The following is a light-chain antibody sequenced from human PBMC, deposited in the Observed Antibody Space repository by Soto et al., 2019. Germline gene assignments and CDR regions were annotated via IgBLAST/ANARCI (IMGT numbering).Light chain of an antibody. CDR2: RAS. CDR1: QSINSW. Sequence: DIQMTQSPSTLSASVGDRVTITCRASQSINSWFAWYQQKPGKAPRLLIYRASSLEGGVPSRFRGSGSGAEFTLTISSLQPDDFATYYCQPYDSYSGTFGPGTKVDIK. J-gene: IGKJ3*01. CDR3: QPYDSYSGT. V-gene: IGKV1-5*03.